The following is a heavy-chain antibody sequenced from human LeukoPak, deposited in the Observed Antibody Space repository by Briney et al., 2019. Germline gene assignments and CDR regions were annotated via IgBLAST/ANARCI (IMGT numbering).Heavy chain of an antibody. CDR1: GGSISSSSYY. CDR2: IYYSGST. CDR3: ATNTANPNYEIDY. Sequence: SETLSLTCTVSGGSISSSSYYWGWIRQPPGKGLERIGSIYYSGSTYYNPSLKSRVTISVDTSKNQFSLKLSSVTAADTAVYYCATNTANPNYEIDYWGQGTLVTVSS. J-gene: IGHJ4*02. V-gene: IGHV4-39*01. D-gene: IGHD5-18*01.